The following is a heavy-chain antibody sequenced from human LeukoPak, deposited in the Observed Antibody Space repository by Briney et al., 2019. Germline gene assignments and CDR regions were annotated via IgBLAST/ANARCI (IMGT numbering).Heavy chain of an antibody. CDR1: GGSFSGYY. CDR2: INHSGST. J-gene: IGHJ6*02. D-gene: IGHD2-15*01. Sequence: PSETLSLTCAVYGGSFSGYYWSWIRQPPGKGLEWIGEINHSGSTNYNPSLKSRVTISVDTSKNQFSLKLSSVTAADTAVYYCAGGNYSPDLYYYYYYGMDVWGQGTTVTVSS. CDR3: AGGNYSPDLYYYYYYGMDV. V-gene: IGHV4-34*01.